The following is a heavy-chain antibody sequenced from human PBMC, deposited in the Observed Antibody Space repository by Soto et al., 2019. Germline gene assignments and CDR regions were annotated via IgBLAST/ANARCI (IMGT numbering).Heavy chain of an antibody. D-gene: IGHD3-10*01. J-gene: IGHJ3*02. CDR3: ASPPRMVRGEGAGGHDAFDI. CDR2: IIPIFGTA. Sequence: ASVKVSCKASGGTFSSYAISWVRQAPGQGLEWMGGIIPIFGTANYAQKFQGRVTITADESTSTAYMELSSLRSEDTAVYYCASPPRMVRGEGAGGHDAFDIWGQGTMVTVSS. CDR1: GGTFSSYA. V-gene: IGHV1-69*13.